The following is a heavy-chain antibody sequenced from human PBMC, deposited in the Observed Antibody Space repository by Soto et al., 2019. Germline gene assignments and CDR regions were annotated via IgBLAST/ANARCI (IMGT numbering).Heavy chain of an antibody. CDR3: ARGRGSGSFYQLDY. CDR1: GFTFSNHG. V-gene: IGHV3-33*01. CDR2: IYYEGSNE. D-gene: IGHD1-26*01. J-gene: IGHJ4*02. Sequence: QVQLVESGGGVVQPGRSLRLSCAASGFTFSNHGMHWVRQAPGKGLEWVARIYYEGSNEYYADSVKGRFTISRDNSKNTVYLQMNSLRVEDTAVYYCARGRGSGSFYQLDYRGQGTLVTVSS.